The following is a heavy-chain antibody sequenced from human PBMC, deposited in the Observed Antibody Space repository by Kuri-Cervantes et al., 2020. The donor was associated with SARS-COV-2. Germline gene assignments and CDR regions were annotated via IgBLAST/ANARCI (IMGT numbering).Heavy chain of an antibody. CDR3: ARESTYTFDI. CDR2: IFHDGST. J-gene: IGHJ3*02. Sequence: GSLRLSCVVSGGAINTYNWWTWVRQPPGRGLQWIGEIFHDGSTKFNPSLSLRGLVTMSLDKSKNQFSLNLTSVTAADTAVYYCARESTYTFDIWGQGTLVTVSS. V-gene: IGHV4-4*02. CDR1: GGAINTYNW. D-gene: IGHD2-2*02.